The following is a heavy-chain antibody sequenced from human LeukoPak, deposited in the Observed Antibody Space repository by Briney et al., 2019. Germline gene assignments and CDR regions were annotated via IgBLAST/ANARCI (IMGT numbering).Heavy chain of an antibody. CDR2: ISPNNGGT. CDR3: SRRENDY. Sequence: ASVKVSCKASGYTFTGYYAHWVRQAPGQGLEWMGRISPNNGGTNYAQKFQGRVTMTRDTSISTAYMELTRLTSDDTAVYYCSRRENDYWGQGTLVTVSS. V-gene: IGHV1-2*06. J-gene: IGHJ4*02. D-gene: IGHD5-24*01. CDR1: GYTFTGYY.